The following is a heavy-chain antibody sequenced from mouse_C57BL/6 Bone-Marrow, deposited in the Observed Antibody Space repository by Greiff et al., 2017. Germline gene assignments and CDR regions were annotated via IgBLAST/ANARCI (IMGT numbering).Heavy chain of an antibody. V-gene: IGHV1-64*01. CDR1: GYTFTNYW. CDR3: ARSYGYDDYTMDY. Sequence: QVQLQQPGAELVKPGASVKLSCKASGYTFTNYWMHWVKQRPGQGLAWIGMMHPNGGSPDYNEKFKSEATLSVDTSSKTAYMDLSSLTSEDSAVYYCARSYGYDDYTMDYWGQGTSVTGSS. D-gene: IGHD2-2*01. J-gene: IGHJ4*01. CDR2: MHPNGGSP.